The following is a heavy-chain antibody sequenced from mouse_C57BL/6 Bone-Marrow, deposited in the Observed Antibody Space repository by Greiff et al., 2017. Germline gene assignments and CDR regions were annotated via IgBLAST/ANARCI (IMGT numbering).Heavy chain of an antibody. CDR3: ARRRWAIYYFDY. J-gene: IGHJ2*01. Sequence: QVQLQQPGAELVKPGASVKLSCKASGYTFTSYWMQWVKQRPGQGLEWIGEIDPSDSYTNYNQKFKGKATLTVDTSSSTAYMQLSSLASEDSAVCYSARRRWAIYYFDYWGQGTTLTVSS. V-gene: IGHV1-50*01. CDR1: GYTFTSYW. CDR2: IDPSDSYT. D-gene: IGHD3-1*01.